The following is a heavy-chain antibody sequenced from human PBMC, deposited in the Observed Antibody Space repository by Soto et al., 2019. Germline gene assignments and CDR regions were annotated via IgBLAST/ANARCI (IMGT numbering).Heavy chain of an antibody. Sequence: PGGSLRLSCAASGFTFDDYTMHWVRQAPGKGLEWVSLISWDGGSTYYADSVKGRFTISRDNSKNSLYLQMNSLRTEDTALYYCAKASYDSSGYENPPRIYYYYGMDVWGQGTTVTVSS. CDR1: GFTFDDYT. V-gene: IGHV3-43*01. CDR2: ISWDGGST. J-gene: IGHJ6*02. D-gene: IGHD3-22*01. CDR3: AKASYDSSGYENPPRIYYYYGMDV.